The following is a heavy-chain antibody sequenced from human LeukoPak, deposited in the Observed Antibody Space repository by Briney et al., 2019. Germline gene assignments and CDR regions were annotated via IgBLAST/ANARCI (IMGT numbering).Heavy chain of an antibody. CDR2: IYYSGST. CDR3: ARHAFLSYYSPFDY. V-gene: IGHV4-39*01. CDR1: GGSISSSSYY. Sequence: AETLSLTCTVSGGSISSSSYYWGWIRQPPGKGLEWIGSIYYSGSTYYNPSLKSRVTISVDTSKNQFSLRLSSVTAADTAVYYCARHAFLSYYSPFDYWGQGTLVTVSS. J-gene: IGHJ4*02. D-gene: IGHD1-26*01.